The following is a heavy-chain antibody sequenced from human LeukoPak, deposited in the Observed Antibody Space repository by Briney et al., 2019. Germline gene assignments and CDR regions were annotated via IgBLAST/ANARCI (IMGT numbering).Heavy chain of an antibody. CDR2: IIPILGIA. V-gene: IGHV1-69*04. D-gene: IGHD6-13*01. J-gene: IGHJ4*02. CDR3: ARDRGIAAAGNDY. Sequence: SVKVSCKASGYTFTGYYMHWVRQAPGQGLEWMGRIIPILGIANYAQKFQGRVTITADKSTSTAYMELSSLRSEDTAVYYCARDRGIAAAGNDYWGQGTLVTVSS. CDR1: GYTFTGYY.